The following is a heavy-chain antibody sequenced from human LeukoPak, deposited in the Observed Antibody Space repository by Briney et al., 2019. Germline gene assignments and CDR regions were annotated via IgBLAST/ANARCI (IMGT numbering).Heavy chain of an antibody. CDR1: DGSIRSSSYY. Sequence: SETLSLTCSVSDGSIRSSSYYWGWIRQGPGKGLEWIGNVYYNGSTYYNPSLKGRVTISVDTFKDQFSLKVRSVTAADTAVYYCARHRRFRGGSYPRHYYYYLDVWGKGTTVTVSS. D-gene: IGHD1-26*01. CDR3: ARHRRFRGGSYPRHYYYYLDV. V-gene: IGHV4-39*07. J-gene: IGHJ6*03. CDR2: VYYNGST.